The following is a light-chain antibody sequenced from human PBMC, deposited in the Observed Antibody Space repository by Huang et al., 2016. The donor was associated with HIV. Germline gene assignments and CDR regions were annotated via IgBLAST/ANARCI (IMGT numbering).Light chain of an antibody. CDR3: QQYNNWPPYT. CDR1: QSVSTN. Sequence: ERVMTQSPATLSVSPGERATLSCRASQSVSTNLAWYQQKPGQAPRLLIYGASTRATGIPARCSGSGSGTEFTLTISSLQSEDFAIYYCQQYNNWPPYTFGRGTKLEIK. CDR2: GAS. J-gene: IGKJ2*01. V-gene: IGKV3-15*01.